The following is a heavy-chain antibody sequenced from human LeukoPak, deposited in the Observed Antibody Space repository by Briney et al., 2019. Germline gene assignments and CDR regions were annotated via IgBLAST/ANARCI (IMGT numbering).Heavy chain of an antibody. D-gene: IGHD6-6*01. CDR1: GFTFRDHA. V-gene: IGHV3-9*01. Sequence: GGSLRLSCVGSGFTFRDHAMHWVRQAPGKGLEWVSGIGWDSARIDYVDFVKGRFTVSRDNAKNSLYLQMNSLRIEDTALYYCTKDLVPGGADVWGQGTTVTVSS. J-gene: IGHJ6*02. CDR3: TKDLVPGGADV. CDR2: IGWDSARI.